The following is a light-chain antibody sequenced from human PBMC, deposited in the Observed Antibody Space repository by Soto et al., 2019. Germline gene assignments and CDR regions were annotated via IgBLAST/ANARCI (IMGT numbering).Light chain of an antibody. CDR2: DVS. CDR1: QSISHW. V-gene: IGKV1-5*01. CDR3: QHYNSYSEA. Sequence: EIQMTQSPSTLSASVGDRVTITCRASQSISHWLAWYQQKPGKAPKVLIYDVSSLESGVPSRFSGSGSGTEFTLTISSLQPDDFATYYCQHYNSYSEAFGQGTKVDIK. J-gene: IGKJ1*01.